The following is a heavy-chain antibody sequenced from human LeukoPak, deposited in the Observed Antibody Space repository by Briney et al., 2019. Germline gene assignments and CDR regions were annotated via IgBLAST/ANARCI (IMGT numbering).Heavy chain of an antibody. CDR3: ARGPPLFDP. CDR1: GFTFSSYS. V-gene: IGHV3-48*01. CDR2: IYTSGSPI. Sequence: GGSLRLSCAASGFTFSSYSMNWVRQAPGKGLEGVSYIYTSGSPIYYADSVKGRFTISRDNVKNSLYLQMNSLRVDDTAVYYCARGPPLFDPWGQGALVTVSS. J-gene: IGHJ5*02.